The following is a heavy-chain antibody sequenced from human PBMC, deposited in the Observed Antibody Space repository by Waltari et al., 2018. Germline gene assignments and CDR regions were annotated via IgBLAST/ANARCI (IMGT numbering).Heavy chain of an antibody. J-gene: IGHJ6*03. D-gene: IGHD6-19*01. Sequence: QVQLQESGPGLVKPSETLSLTCTVSGGSITRYYWSWIRQPPGKGLEWSGYIYYRGSTNYNPSLKSRVTISVDTSKNQFSLKLSSVTAADTAVYYCAASSGWYEYYYYMDVWGKGTTVTVSS. CDR2: IYYRGST. V-gene: IGHV4-59*01. CDR3: AASSGWYEYYYYMDV. CDR1: GGSITRYY.